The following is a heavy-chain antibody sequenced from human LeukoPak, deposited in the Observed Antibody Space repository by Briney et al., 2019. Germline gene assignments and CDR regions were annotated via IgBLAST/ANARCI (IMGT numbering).Heavy chain of an antibody. D-gene: IGHD6-13*01. CDR1: GGAFISYA. Sequence: ASVKVSCKASGGAFISYAISWVRQAPGQGLEWMGGIIPIFGTANYAQKFQGRVTITADESTSTAYMELSSLRSEDTAVYYCARWGVRRIAAAGTQDYYYGMDVWGQGTTVTVSS. CDR3: ARWGVRRIAAAGTQDYYYGMDV. J-gene: IGHJ6*02. CDR2: IIPIFGTA. V-gene: IGHV1-69*01.